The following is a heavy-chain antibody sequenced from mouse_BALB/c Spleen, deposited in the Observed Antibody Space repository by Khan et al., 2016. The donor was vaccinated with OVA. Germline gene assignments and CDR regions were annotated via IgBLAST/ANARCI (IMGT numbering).Heavy chain of an antibody. J-gene: IGHJ2*01. CDR1: GYTFTSYW. CDR2: TNPTNGRT. D-gene: IGHD1-1*01. CDR3: AISKKIVATYFDY. V-gene: IGHV1S81*02. Sequence: QVQLQQSGAELVKAGASVKMSCKASGYTFTSYWMHWVKQRLGQGLEWFAETNPTNGRTYYNEKFKSKATLTVDKSSSTAYMLLSGPTFEDSAVYYCAISKKIVATYFDYWGQGTTLTVSS.